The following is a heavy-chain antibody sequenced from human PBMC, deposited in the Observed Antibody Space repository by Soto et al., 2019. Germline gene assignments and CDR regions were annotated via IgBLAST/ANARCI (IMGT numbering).Heavy chain of an antibody. V-gene: IGHV1-24*01. CDR3: ATDLGGLCSSTSCPTTSNWFDP. D-gene: IGHD2-2*01. CDR1: GYTLTELS. J-gene: IGHJ5*02. CDR2: FDPEDGET. Sequence: ASVKVSCKVSGYTLTELSMHWVRQAPGKGLEWMGGFDPEDGETIYAQKFQGRVTMTEDTSTDTAYMELSSLRSEDTAVYYCATDLGGLCSSTSCPTTSNWFDPWGQGTLVTVSS.